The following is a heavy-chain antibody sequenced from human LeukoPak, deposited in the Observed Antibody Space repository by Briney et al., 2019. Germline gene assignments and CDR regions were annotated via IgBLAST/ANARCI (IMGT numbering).Heavy chain of an antibody. CDR2: IYHSGST. J-gene: IGHJ4*02. D-gene: IGHD3-22*01. V-gene: IGHV4-31*03. CDR1: GGSISSGGYY. Sequence: SETLSLTCTVSGGSISSGGYYWSWIRQHPGKGLEWIGYIYHSGSTYYNPSLKSRVNISVDTSKSHFSLKLSSVTAADTAVYYCARDQWNYYDSRRPSGVFDYWGQGILVTVSS. CDR3: ARDQWNYYDSRRPSGVFDY.